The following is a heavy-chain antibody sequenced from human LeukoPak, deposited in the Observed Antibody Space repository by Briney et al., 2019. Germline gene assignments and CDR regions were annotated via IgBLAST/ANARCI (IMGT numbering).Heavy chain of an antibody. CDR1: GGTFSSYA. J-gene: IGHJ5*02. D-gene: IGHD2-2*01. V-gene: IGHV1-69*13. CDR2: IIPIFGTA. CDR3: ARDSDIVVVPAASQFDP. Sequence: GASVKVSCKASGGTFSSYAISWVRQAPGQGLEWMGGIIPIFGTANYAQKFQGRVTITADESTSTAYMELSSLRSEDTAVYYCARDSDIVVVPAASQFDPWGQGTLVTVSS.